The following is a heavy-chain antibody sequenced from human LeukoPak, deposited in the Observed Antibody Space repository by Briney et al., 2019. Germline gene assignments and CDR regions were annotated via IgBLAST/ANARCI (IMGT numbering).Heavy chain of an antibody. CDR3: AREAPRYSSGWYPKRDAFDI. Sequence: SVKVSCKASGVTFSSYAISWARQATGQGLAWMGGIIPIFGTANHATTFQGRVTITPDESTSTAYMELSSLRPEDTAVDYCAREAPRYSSGWYPKRDAFDIWGQGTMVTVSS. V-gene: IGHV1-69*13. D-gene: IGHD6-19*01. CDR1: GVTFSSYA. J-gene: IGHJ3*02. CDR2: IIPIFGTA.